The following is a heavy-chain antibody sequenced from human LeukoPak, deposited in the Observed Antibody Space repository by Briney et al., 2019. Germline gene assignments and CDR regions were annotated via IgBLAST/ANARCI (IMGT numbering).Heavy chain of an antibody. Sequence: SVKLSCNASGATFTSYAISWVRHAPGQGLEWMGGIIPIFGTANYAQKFQGRVTITADKSTSTAYMELSSLRSEDTAVYYCARGPDIVVVPAAIGNYYGMDVWGKGTTVTASS. CDR1: GATFTSYA. CDR2: IIPIFGTA. V-gene: IGHV1-69*06. CDR3: ARGPDIVVVPAAIGNYYGMDV. D-gene: IGHD2-2*01. J-gene: IGHJ6*04.